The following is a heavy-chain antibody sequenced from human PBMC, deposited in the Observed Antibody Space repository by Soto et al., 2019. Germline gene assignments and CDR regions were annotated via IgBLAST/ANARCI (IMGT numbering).Heavy chain of an antibody. CDR2: ISSSSSYI. CDR1: GFTFTNTY. CDR3: ARDVVSDAFDI. Sequence: GGSLRLSCAASGFTFTNTYMNWVRQAPGKGLEWVSSISSSSSYIYYADSVKGRFTISRDNAKNSLYLQMNSLRAEDTAVYYCARDVVSDAFDIWGQGTMVTVSS. J-gene: IGHJ3*02. D-gene: IGHD6-6*01. V-gene: IGHV3-21*01.